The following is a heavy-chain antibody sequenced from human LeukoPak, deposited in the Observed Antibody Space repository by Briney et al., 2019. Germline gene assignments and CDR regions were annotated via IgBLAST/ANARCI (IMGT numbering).Heavy chain of an antibody. Sequence: GGSLRLSCAASGSTFSSYSMNWVRQAPGKGLEWVSSISSSSSYIYYADSVKGRFTISRDNAKNSLCLQMNSLRAEDTAVYYCASGYGDYAAKDYWGQGTLVTVSS. D-gene: IGHD4-17*01. CDR2: ISSSSSYI. CDR3: ASGYGDYAAKDY. J-gene: IGHJ4*02. V-gene: IGHV3-21*01. CDR1: GSTFSSYS.